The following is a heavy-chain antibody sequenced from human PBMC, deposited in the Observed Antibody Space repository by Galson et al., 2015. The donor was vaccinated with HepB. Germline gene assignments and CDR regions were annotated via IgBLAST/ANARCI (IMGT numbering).Heavy chain of an antibody. CDR3: ALGYCSSSSCWEDPPQYYYYYGMDV. CDR2: IIPVFGTA. Sequence: SVKVSCKASGGTFSSYAISWVRQAPGQGLEWMGGIIPVFGTANYAQKFQGRVTITADKSTSTAYMELSSLRSEDTAVYYCALGYCSSSSCWEDPPQYYYYYGMDVWGQGTTVTVSS. D-gene: IGHD2-2*01. V-gene: IGHV1-69*06. CDR1: GGTFSSYA. J-gene: IGHJ6*02.